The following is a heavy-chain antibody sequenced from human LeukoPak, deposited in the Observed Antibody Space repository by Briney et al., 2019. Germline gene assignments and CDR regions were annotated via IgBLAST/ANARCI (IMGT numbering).Heavy chain of an antibody. D-gene: IGHD6-6*01. J-gene: IGHJ4*02. Sequence: GGSLRLSCAASGFTFSSYGMHWVRQAPGKGLEWVAFIQYDGSNKYYADSVKGRFTISRDNSKNTLYLQMNSLRAEDTAVYYCAKDREYSSSPIDYWGQGTLVTVSS. CDR3: AKDREYSSSPIDY. CDR2: IQYDGSNK. V-gene: IGHV3-30*02. CDR1: GFTFSSYG.